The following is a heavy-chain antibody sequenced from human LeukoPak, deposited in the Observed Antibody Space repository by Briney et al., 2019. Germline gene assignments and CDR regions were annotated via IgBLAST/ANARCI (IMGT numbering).Heavy chain of an antibody. Sequence: GGSLRLSCAASGFTFSSYGMHWVRQAPGKGLEWVSFIRYDGSNEYYADSVRGRFTISRDNSKSTLSLQMNSLRAEDTAIYYCATYRQVLLPFESWGQGTLVTVSS. CDR2: IRYDGSNE. CDR1: GFTFSSYG. J-gene: IGHJ4*02. CDR3: ATYRQVLLPFES. V-gene: IGHV3-30*02. D-gene: IGHD2-8*02.